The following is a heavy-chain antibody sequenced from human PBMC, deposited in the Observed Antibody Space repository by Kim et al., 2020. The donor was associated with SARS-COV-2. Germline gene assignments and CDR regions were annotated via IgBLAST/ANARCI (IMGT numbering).Heavy chain of an antibody. CDR1: GYTFTNYA. D-gene: IGHD2-2*01. CDR2: INSVSGNT. V-gene: IGHV1-3*01. J-gene: IGHJ4*02. CDR3: ARDHRSGSTVTCYGESTDY. Sequence: ASVKVSCKASGYTFTNYAIHWMRQAPGQRLEWMGWINSVSGNTKYSQMFPGRVTITMDTSATTAYMELSNLSSEDTAVYYCARDHRSGSTVTCYGESTDYWGQGTLGTVSS.